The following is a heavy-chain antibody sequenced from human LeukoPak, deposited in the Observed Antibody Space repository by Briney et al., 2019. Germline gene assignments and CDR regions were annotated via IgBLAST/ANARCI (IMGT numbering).Heavy chain of an antibody. Sequence: GGSLRLSCAASGFTFSSNYMTWVRQAPGKGLEWVATIKYDGDEKFYVDSVTGRFTISRDNAKNSLYLQMNSLTAEDTAVYYCVRESFSRGDFNWGQGTLVSVSS. CDR3: VRESFSRGDFN. CDR2: IKYDGDEK. D-gene: IGHD7-27*01. J-gene: IGHJ4*02. V-gene: IGHV3-7*01. CDR1: GFTFSSNY.